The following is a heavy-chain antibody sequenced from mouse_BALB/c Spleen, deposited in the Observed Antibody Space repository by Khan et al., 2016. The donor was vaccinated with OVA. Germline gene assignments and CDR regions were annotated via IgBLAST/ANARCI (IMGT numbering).Heavy chain of an antibody. CDR2: ISSGGDYT. Sequence: EVQLVESGGDLVKPGGSLKLSCAASGFTFSSYSMSWVRQTPDKRLEWVATISSGGDYTYYPDSVKGRFTISRDNAKNTLYLQMSSLKSEDTAMCYCASHLTGSLAYWGQGTLVTVSA. D-gene: IGHD4-1*01. J-gene: IGHJ3*01. CDR3: ASHLTGSLAY. V-gene: IGHV5-6*01. CDR1: GFTFSSYS.